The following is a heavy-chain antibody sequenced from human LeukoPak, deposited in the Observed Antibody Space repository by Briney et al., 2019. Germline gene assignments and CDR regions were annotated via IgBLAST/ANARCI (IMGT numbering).Heavy chain of an antibody. Sequence: GGSLRLSCAASGFTFSNYAMSWVRQAPGKGLEWVSAITGSGGSTYYADSVKGRFAISRDNSKNTLYLQMNSLRAEDKAVYYCAKWGDYDVLTGYYDPDYWGQGTLVTVSS. V-gene: IGHV3-23*01. CDR2: ITGSGGST. J-gene: IGHJ4*02. CDR1: GFTFSNYA. D-gene: IGHD3-9*01. CDR3: AKWGDYDVLTGYYDPDY.